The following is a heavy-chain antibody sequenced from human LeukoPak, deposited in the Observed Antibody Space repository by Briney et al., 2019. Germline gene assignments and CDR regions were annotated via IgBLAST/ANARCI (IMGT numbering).Heavy chain of an antibody. Sequence: PGGSLRLSCAASGITFSRYSMNWVRQAPGKGLEWVSSITTSSSYIYYADSVKGRFTISRDNAKNSLYLQMNSLRAEDTAVYYCARAKPKNMVRGLIMRRESRYYFDYWGQGTLVTVSS. V-gene: IGHV3-21*04. CDR1: GITFSRYS. J-gene: IGHJ4*02. CDR2: ITTSSSYI. D-gene: IGHD3-10*01. CDR3: ARAKPKNMVRGLIMRRESRYYFDY.